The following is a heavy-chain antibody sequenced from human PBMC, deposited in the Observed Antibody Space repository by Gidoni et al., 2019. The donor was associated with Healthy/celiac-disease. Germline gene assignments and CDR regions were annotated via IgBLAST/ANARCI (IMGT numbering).Heavy chain of an antibody. Sequence: QVQLQESGPGLVKPSETLSLTCAVPGYSISSGYYWGWIRQPPGKGREWIGSIYHSGSTYYNPSLKSRVTISVDTSKNQFSLKLSSVTAADTAVYYCARGGDKVGATHWGQGTLVTVSS. CDR1: GYSISSGYY. D-gene: IGHD1-26*01. CDR3: ARGGDKVGATH. J-gene: IGHJ4*02. CDR2: IYHSGST. V-gene: IGHV4-38-2*01.